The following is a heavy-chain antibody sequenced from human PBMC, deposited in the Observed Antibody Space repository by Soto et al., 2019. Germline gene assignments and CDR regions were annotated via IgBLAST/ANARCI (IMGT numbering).Heavy chain of an antibody. CDR1: GFIFSAYT. CDR3: ATPYYFNH. Sequence: PGESLRLSCAASGFIFSAYTMNWVRQAPGKGLEWLSSISDDSSYIDYADSLRGRFTVSRDNARNSLYLQIDSLGVEDTAVYYCATPYYFNHWGPGTLVTVSS. V-gene: IGHV3-21*06. D-gene: IGHD3-16*01. CDR2: ISDDSSYI. J-gene: IGHJ1*01.